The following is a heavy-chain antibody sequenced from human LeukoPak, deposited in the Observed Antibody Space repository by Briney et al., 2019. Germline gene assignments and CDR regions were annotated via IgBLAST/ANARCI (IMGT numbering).Heavy chain of an antibody. CDR3: ARDGCSGTSCYTYDY. CDR1: GFTFSDYY. Sequence: TGGSLRLSCAASGFTFSDYYVSWIRQAPGKGLEWVSYISSSGSTIYYADSVKGRFTISRDNAKNSLYLQMNSLRAEDTAVYYCARDGCSGTSCYTYDYWGQGTLVTVSS. CDR2: ISSSGSTI. J-gene: IGHJ4*02. V-gene: IGHV3-11*04. D-gene: IGHD2-2*02.